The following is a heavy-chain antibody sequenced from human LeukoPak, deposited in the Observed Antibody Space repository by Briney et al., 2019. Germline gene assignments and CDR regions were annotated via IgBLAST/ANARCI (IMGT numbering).Heavy chain of an antibody. CDR2: ISGSGGST. Sequence: GGSLRLSCAASGFTFSSYAMSWVRQAPGRGLEWVSAISGSGGSTYYADSVKGRFTISRDNSKNTLYLQMNSLRAEDTAVYYCAKDAKPGITMIVVAMDYWGQGTLVTVSS. CDR3: AKDAKPGITMIVVAMDY. V-gene: IGHV3-23*01. J-gene: IGHJ4*02. D-gene: IGHD3-22*01. CDR1: GFTFSSYA.